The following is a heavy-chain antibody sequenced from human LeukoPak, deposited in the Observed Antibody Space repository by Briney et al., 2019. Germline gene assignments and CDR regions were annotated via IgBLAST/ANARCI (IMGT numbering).Heavy chain of an antibody. CDR1: GRTFSSYA. CDR3: ASGGYGYGPTGY. Sequence: SVKVSCKASGRTFSSYAISWVRQAPGQGLEWMGGIIPIFGTANYAQKFQGRVTITTDESTSTAYMELSSLRSEDTAVYYCASGGYGYGPTGYWGQGTLVTVSS. D-gene: IGHD5-18*01. V-gene: IGHV1-69*05. CDR2: IIPIFGTA. J-gene: IGHJ4*02.